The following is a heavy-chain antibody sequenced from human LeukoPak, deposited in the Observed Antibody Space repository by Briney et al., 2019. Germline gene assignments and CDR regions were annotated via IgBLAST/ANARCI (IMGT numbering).Heavy chain of an antibody. Sequence: GSSVKVSCKASGGTFSSYAISWVRQAPGQGLEWMGGIIPIFGTANYAQKFQGRVTITADESTSTAYMELSSLRSEDTAVYYCARARYYYDSSGYYYYYGMDVWGQGTTVTVSS. CDR1: GGTFSSYA. CDR3: ARARYYYDSSGYYYYYGMDV. D-gene: IGHD3-22*01. V-gene: IGHV1-69*01. CDR2: IIPIFGTA. J-gene: IGHJ6*02.